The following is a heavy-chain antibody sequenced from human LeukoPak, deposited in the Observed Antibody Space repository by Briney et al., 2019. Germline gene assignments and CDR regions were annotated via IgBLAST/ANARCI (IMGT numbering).Heavy chain of an antibody. D-gene: IGHD3-3*01. CDR1: GGSISSSSYY. J-gene: IGHJ5*02. Sequence: SETLSLTCTVSGGSISSSSYYWGWIRQPPGKGLEWIGSIYYSGSTYYNPSLKSRVTISVDTSKNQFSLKLSSVTAADTAVYYCARDLYYGFWSGYYPGSGWFDPWGQGTLVTVSS. CDR2: IYYSGST. V-gene: IGHV4-39*07. CDR3: ARDLYYGFWSGYYPGSGWFDP.